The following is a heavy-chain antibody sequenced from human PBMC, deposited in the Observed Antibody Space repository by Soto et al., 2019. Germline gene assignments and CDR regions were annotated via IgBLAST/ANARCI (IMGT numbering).Heavy chain of an antibody. CDR3: ARSRGRDHYYGMDV. J-gene: IGHJ6*02. V-gene: IGHV3-30-3*01. CDR1: GFTFSSYA. Sequence: GGSLRLSCAASGFTFSSYAMHWVRQAPGKGLEWVAVISYDGSNKYYADSVKGRFTISRDNSKNTLYLQMNSLRAEDTAVYYCARSRGRDHYYGMDVWGQGTTVTVSS. D-gene: IGHD6-25*01. CDR2: ISYDGSNK.